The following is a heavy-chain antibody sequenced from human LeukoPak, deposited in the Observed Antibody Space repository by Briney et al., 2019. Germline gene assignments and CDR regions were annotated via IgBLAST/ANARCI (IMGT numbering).Heavy chain of an antibody. CDR3: ARDRGSGSYWEGAFDI. J-gene: IGHJ3*02. CDR2: TYYRSKWYN. CDR1: GDSVSSNSAA. V-gene: IGHV6-1*01. D-gene: IGHD1-26*01. Sequence: SQTLSLTCAISGDSVSSNSAAWNWIRRSPSRGLEWLGRTYYRSKWYNDYAVSVKSRITINPDTSKNQFSLKLSSVTAADTAVYYCARDRGSGSYWEGAFDIWGQGTMVTVSS.